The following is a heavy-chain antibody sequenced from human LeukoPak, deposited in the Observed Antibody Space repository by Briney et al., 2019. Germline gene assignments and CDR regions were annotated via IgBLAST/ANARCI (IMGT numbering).Heavy chain of an antibody. CDR2: TKSKSAGGTT. J-gene: IGHJ4*02. Sequence: GGSLRLSCEASGITISDAWMSWVRQAPGKGLEWVGRTKSKSAGGTTDHAAPVKGRFTISRDDSKNTLYLQMNSLTIEDTAVYYCVTPPDWGQGTLVTVSS. V-gene: IGHV3-15*01. CDR3: VTPPD. D-gene: IGHD5-18*01. CDR1: GITISDAW.